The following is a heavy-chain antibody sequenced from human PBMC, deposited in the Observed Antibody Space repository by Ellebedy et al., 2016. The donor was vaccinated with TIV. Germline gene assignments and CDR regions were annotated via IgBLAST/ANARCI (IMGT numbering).Heavy chain of an antibody. CDR2: IYSGGST. CDR3: ARAPGGGYGV. V-gene: IGHV3-53*01. CDR1: GFTISSNY. Sequence: GESLKISCAASGFTISSNYMSWVRQAPGRGLEWVSVIYSGGSTYYADSVKGRFTISRDNSKNTLYLQMNSLRAEDTAVYYCARAPGGGYGVWGQGTLVTVSS. J-gene: IGHJ4*02. D-gene: IGHD5-18*01.